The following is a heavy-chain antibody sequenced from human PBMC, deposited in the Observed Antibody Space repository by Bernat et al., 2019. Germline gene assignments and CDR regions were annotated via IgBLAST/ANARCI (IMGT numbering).Heavy chain of an antibody. CDR2: IIPIFGTA. J-gene: IGHJ6*03. V-gene: IGHV1-69*01. Sequence: QVQLVQSGAEVKKPGSSVKVSCKASGGTFSSYAISWVRQAPGQGLEWMGGIIPIFGTANYAQKFQGRVTITADESTSTAYMELSSLRSEDTAVYYCATPNGYCSGGSCPLGYYYYMDVWGKGTTVTVSS. CDR1: GGTFSSYA. D-gene: IGHD2-15*01. CDR3: ATPNGYCSGGSCPLGYYYYMDV.